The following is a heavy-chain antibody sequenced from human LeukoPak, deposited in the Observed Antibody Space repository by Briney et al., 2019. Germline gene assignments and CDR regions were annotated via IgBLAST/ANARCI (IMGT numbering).Heavy chain of an antibody. CDR2: IYYSGST. CDR3: ARGLMVRGVGYFDL. J-gene: IGHJ2*01. D-gene: IGHD3-10*01. V-gene: IGHV4-59*01. Sequence: SETLSLTCTVSGGSISSDYWSWIRQPPGKGLEWIGYIYYSGSTKYNASLKSRVTISLDTSKNQFSLKLSSVTAADTAVYYCARGLMVRGVGYFDLWGRGTLVTVSS. CDR1: GGSISSDY.